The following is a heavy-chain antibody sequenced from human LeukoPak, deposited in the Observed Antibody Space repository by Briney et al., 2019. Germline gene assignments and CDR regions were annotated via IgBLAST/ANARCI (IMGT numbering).Heavy chain of an antibody. CDR2: ISTSSTSI. CDR3: ARRYGDYVGSFEY. CDR1: GITLSSYS. V-gene: IGHV3-21*06. J-gene: IGHJ4*02. D-gene: IGHD4-17*01. Sequence: PGGSLRLSSVASGITLSSYSMNWVRQAPGQDLEWVSSISTSSTSIDDADSVKGRFTISRDNAKNTLFLQMNSLRAEDTAVYYCARRYGDYVGSFEYWGQGTQVTASS.